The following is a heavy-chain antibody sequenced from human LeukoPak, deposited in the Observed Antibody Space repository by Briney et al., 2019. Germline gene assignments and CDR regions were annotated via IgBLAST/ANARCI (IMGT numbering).Heavy chain of an antibody. CDR3: ARGAPGRGYSGYDYTPVGYFDY. D-gene: IGHD5-12*01. CDR2: ISGSGGST. J-gene: IGHJ4*02. Sequence: PGGSLRLSCAASGFTFSSYAMSWVRQAPGKGLEWVSAISGSGGSTYYADSVKGRFTISRDNAKNSLYLQMNSLRAEDTAVYYCARGAPGRGYSGYDYTPVGYFDYWGQGTLVTVSS. CDR1: GFTFSSYA. V-gene: IGHV3-23*01.